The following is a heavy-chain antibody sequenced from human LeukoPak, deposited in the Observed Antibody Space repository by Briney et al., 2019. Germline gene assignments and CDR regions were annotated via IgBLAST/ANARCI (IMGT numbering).Heavy chain of an antibody. CDR1: GYTFTRYG. D-gene: IGHD5-24*01. CDR2: ISAYSGNT. CDR3: ARGGGYNDY. J-gene: IGHJ4*02. V-gene: IGHV1-18*01. Sequence: ASVTVSCNASGYTFTRYGISWVRQPPGPGLEWMGWISAYSGNTNYAQKLQGRVTMTTDTSASTAYMELRSLTSDDTAVYYCARGGGYNDYWGQGTLVTVSS.